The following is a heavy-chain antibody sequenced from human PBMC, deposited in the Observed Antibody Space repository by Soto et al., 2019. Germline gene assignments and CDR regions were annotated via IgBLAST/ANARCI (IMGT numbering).Heavy chain of an antibody. D-gene: IGHD2-21*01. J-gene: IGHJ6*03. CDR2: INHSGST. V-gene: IGHV4-34*01. CDR3: ARGGISHRASFYYMDF. Sequence: PSETLSLTCAVYGGSFSGYYWSWIRQPPGKGLEWIGEINHSGSTNYDPSLKSRVTMSVDTSKNQFSLTLNSVTAADTATYYCARGGISHRASFYYMDFWDRGTTVTVSS. CDR1: GGSFSGYY.